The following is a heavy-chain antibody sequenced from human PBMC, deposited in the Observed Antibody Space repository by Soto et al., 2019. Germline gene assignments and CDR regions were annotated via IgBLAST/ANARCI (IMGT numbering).Heavy chain of an antibody. V-gene: IGHV4-61*08. D-gene: IGHD3-10*01. CDR2: IYYSGST. Sequence: EKLPHTCTVSGGSISSGGYYWSWIRQHPGKGLEWIGYIYYSGSTNYNPSLKSRVTISVDTSKNQFSLKLSSVTAADTAVYYCARVLPYYGSGSYYPNYYYYYVMDFCGQGSTV. J-gene: IGHJ6*02. CDR3: ARVLPYYGSGSYYPNYYYYYVMDF. CDR1: GGSISSGGYY.